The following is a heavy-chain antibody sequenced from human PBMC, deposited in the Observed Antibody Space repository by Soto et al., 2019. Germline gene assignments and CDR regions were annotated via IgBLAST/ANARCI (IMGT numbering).Heavy chain of an antibody. V-gene: IGHV4-59*08. Sequence: QVQLQESGPGLVKPSETLSLTCTVSGGSISSYYWSWIRQPPGKGLEWIGYIYYSGSTNYNPSLNSRVTISVDPSRNQSSLNLSSVTAADTAVYYCARRYGYSFDYWGQGTLVTVSS. CDR1: GGSISSYY. J-gene: IGHJ4*02. CDR2: IYYSGST. CDR3: ARRYGYSFDY. D-gene: IGHD1-1*01.